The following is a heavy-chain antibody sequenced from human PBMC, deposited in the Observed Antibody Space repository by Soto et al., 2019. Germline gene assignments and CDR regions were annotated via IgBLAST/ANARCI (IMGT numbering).Heavy chain of an antibody. CDR2: INHSGST. Sequence: SETLSLTCAVYGGSFSGYYWSWIRQPPGKGLEWIEEINHSGSTNYNPSLKSRVTISVDTSKNQFSLKLSSVTAADTAVYYCARDRYLAYYFDYWGQGTLVTVSS. J-gene: IGHJ4*02. CDR1: GGSFSGYY. V-gene: IGHV4-34*01. CDR3: ARDRYLAYYFDY. D-gene: IGHD3-9*01.